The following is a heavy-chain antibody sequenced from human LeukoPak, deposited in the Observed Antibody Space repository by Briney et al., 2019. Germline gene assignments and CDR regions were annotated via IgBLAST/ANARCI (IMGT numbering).Heavy chain of an antibody. Sequence: SGPTLVNPTQTLTLICTFSGCSLSTRGVGVGWIRRPPGKALDWLAVIYWDDDKRYSPSLKSRLTITKDTSKNPVVLTMSNMGPVDTDTYFCFHRRTRSMGSGAFDIWGQGTMVTVSS. CDR2: IYWDDDK. CDR3: FHRRTRSMGSGAFDI. V-gene: IGHV2-5*02. CDR1: GCSLSTRGVG. D-gene: IGHD2/OR15-2a*01. J-gene: IGHJ3*02.